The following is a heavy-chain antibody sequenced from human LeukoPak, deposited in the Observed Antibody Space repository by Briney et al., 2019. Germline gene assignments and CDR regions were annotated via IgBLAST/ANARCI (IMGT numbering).Heavy chain of an antibody. CDR1: GYTFTSYD. Sequence: GASVQVSCKASGYTFTSYDINWVRQATGQGLEWMGWMNPNRGNTGYAQKFQGRVTITRNTSISTAYMELSSLRSEDTAVYYCARAGNYDFWLDWFDPWGQGTLVTVSS. CDR2: MNPNRGNT. J-gene: IGHJ5*02. V-gene: IGHV1-8*03. CDR3: ARAGNYDFWLDWFDP. D-gene: IGHD3-3*01.